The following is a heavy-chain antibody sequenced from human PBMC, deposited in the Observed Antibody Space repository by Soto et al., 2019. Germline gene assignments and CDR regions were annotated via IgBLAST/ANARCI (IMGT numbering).Heavy chain of an antibody. Sequence: DVQLVESGGGLVKPGGSLRLSCAASGFTFSSYSMNWVRQAPGKGLEWVSSISSSSSYIYYADSVKGRFTISRDNAKNSLYPQMNSLRAEDTAVYYCAREAVMGYYDILTGYYYFDYWGQGTLVTVSS. J-gene: IGHJ4*02. CDR3: AREAVMGYYDILTGYYYFDY. CDR2: ISSSSSYI. D-gene: IGHD3-9*01. V-gene: IGHV3-21*01. CDR1: GFTFSSYS.